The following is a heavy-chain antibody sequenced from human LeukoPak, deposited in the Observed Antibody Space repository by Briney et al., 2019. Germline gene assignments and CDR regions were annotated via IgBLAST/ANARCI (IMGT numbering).Heavy chain of an antibody. CDR3: AKGPFSTYDYYGLDV. V-gene: IGHV3-23*01. CDR2: ISNRAGST. Sequence: GGSLRLSCAASGFTFSSHALSWVRQAPGKGLECVASISNRAGSTYYADSVKGRFTISRDNSKNTLYLQVNSLRAEDTAVYFCAKGPFSTYDYYGLDVWGQGTTVTVSS. D-gene: IGHD2-2*01. CDR1: GFTFSSHA. J-gene: IGHJ6*02.